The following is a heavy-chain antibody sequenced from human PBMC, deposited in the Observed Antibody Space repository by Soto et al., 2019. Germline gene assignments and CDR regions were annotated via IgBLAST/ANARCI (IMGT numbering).Heavy chain of an antibody. J-gene: IGHJ4*02. CDR2: ISNDGSTK. D-gene: IGHD2-15*01. CDR1: GFSFSTHV. V-gene: IGHV3-30*03. Sequence: LRLSCTDSGFSFSTHVMDGVGQAPGKGLEWVAVISNDGSTKLYADSVRGRFTISRDNPKKALYLEVNSLRGEDTAVYYCARDTSSVAPFDYWGQGILLTVSS. CDR3: ARDTSSVAPFDY.